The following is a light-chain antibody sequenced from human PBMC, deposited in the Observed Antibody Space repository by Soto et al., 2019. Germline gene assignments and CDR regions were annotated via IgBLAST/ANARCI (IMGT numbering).Light chain of an antibody. V-gene: IGLV3-25*02. J-gene: IGLJ3*02. CDR1: ALPKHF. CDR3: LSPDISGTSWV. CDR2: KDT. Sequence: SYELTQPPSMSVSPEQTARITCSGDALPKHFAYWYQQKPAQAPLLVIYKDTERPSGIPERFSGSNSGTTVTLTISGVQAEDEADYYCLSPDISGTSWVFGGGTQLIVL.